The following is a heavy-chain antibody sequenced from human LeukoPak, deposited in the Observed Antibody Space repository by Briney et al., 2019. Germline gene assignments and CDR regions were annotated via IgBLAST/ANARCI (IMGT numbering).Heavy chain of an antibody. V-gene: IGHV1-69*13. J-gene: IGHJ4*02. D-gene: IGHD1-7*01. CDR3: ARDPGVTGSTYFFDY. CDR2: IIPIFGTA. CDR1: GGTFSSYA. Sequence: GASVKVSCKASGGTFSSYAISWVRQAPGQGLEWMGGIIPIFGTANYAQKFQGRVTITADESTSTAYMELSSLRSEDTAVYYCARDPGVTGSTYFFDYWGQGTLVTVSS.